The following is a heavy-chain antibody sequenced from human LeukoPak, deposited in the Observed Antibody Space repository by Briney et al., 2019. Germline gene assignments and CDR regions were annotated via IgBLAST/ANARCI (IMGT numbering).Heavy chain of an antibody. V-gene: IGHV1-2*02. D-gene: IGHD6-6*01. CDR1: GYNFTGYH. Sequence: GASVKVSCKTSGYNFTGYHIHWVRQAPGQGLEWMGWIHPGTGDTRYTRKFQGRVTMTRDTSINTAYLELSGLKSNDTAVYYCARKGAEYSRGPLLNAWFDPWGQGTLITVSS. CDR3: ARKGAEYSRGPLLNAWFDP. CDR2: IHPGTGDT. J-gene: IGHJ5*02.